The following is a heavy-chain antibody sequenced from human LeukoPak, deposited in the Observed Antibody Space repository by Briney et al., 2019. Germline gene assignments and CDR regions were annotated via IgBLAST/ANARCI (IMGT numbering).Heavy chain of an antibody. D-gene: IGHD1-26*01. CDR2: FDPEDGET. CDR1: GYTLTELS. J-gene: IGHJ3*02. V-gene: IGHV1-24*01. CDR3: ATERVGATKAHDAFDI. Sequence: ASVKVSCKVSGYTLTELSMHWVRQAPGKGLEWMGGFDPEDGETIYAQKFQGRVTMTEDTSTDTAYMELSSLRSEDTAVYYCATERVGATKAHDAFDIWGQGTMVTVSS.